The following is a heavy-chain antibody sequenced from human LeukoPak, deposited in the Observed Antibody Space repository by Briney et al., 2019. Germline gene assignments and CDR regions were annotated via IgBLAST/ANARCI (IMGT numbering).Heavy chain of an antibody. V-gene: IGHV3-66*02. D-gene: IGHD6-13*01. CDR2: IYSGGST. Sequence: GGSLRLSCAASGFTVSSNYMSWVRQAPGKGLEWVSVIYSGGSTYYADSVKGRFTISRDNSKNTLYLQMNSLRAEDTAVYYCARAGSSNWHEGSSYYMDVWGKGTTVTVSS. CDR1: GFTVSSNY. J-gene: IGHJ6*03. CDR3: ARAGSSNWHEGSSYYMDV.